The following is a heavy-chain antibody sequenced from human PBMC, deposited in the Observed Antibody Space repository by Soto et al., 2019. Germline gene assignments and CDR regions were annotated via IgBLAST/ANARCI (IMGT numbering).Heavy chain of an antibody. Sequence: GSLRLSCAASGFTFSIYAMQWVRQAPGKGLEWVAVISYDGSNKYYADSVKGRFTISRDNSKNTLYLQMNSLRAEDTAVYYCARRSSSYSSPSESWGQGTLVTVSS. J-gene: IGHJ4*02. D-gene: IGHD6-13*01. CDR2: ISYDGSNK. V-gene: IGHV3-30-3*01. CDR3: ARRSSSYSSPSES. CDR1: GFTFSIYA.